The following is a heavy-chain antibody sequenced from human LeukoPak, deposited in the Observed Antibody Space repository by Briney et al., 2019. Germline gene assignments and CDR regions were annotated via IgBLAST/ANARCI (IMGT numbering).Heavy chain of an antibody. V-gene: IGHV4-39*01. D-gene: IGHD6-19*01. CDR2: IFYSGST. CDR3: ARQNGRSGWHPFWY. J-gene: IGHJ4*02. Sequence: SETLSLTCTVFGGSISSSSYYWGWIRQPPGKGLEWIGGIFYSGSTYYNPSLKSRVTISVDTSKNQFSLKLSSVTAADTAVYYCARQNGRSGWHPFWYWGQGTLVTVSS. CDR1: GGSISSSSYY.